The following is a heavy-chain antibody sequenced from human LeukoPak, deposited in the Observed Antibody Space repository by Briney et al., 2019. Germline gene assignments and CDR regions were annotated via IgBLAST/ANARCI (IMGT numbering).Heavy chain of an antibody. J-gene: IGHJ4*02. D-gene: IGHD3-22*01. CDR1: GGSISSSSYY. CDR2: IYYSGST. CDR3: ARGYSPADKRSGYYLYFDY. Sequence: PSETLSLTCTVSGGSISSSSYYWGWIRQPPGKGLEWIGSIYYSGSTYYNPSLKSRVTISVDTSKNQFSLKLSSVTAADTAVYYCARGYSPADKRSGYYLYFDYWGQGTLVTVSS. V-gene: IGHV4-39*07.